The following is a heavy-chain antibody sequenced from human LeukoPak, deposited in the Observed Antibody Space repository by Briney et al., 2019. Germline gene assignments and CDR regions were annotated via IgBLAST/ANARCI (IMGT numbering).Heavy chain of an antibody. Sequence: PGGSLRLSCEASAFTFSSHWMHWVRQAPGKGLVWVSRIHSDGSSTAYADSVKGRFTISRDNANNTLYLQMNSLRADDTAIYYCARDGGLGYNYLIHYWGQGTLVTVSS. CDR2: IHSDGSST. D-gene: IGHD5-24*01. J-gene: IGHJ4*02. V-gene: IGHV3-74*01. CDR1: AFTFSSHW. CDR3: ARDGGLGYNYLIHY.